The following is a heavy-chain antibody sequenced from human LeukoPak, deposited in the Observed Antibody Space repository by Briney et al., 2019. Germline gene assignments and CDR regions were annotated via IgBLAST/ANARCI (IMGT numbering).Heavy chain of an antibody. Sequence: GGSLRLSCAASGFTFSSYGMHWVRQAPGKGLEWVAVISYDGSNKYYADSVKGRFTISRDNSKNTLYLQMNSLRAEDTAVYYCAKDRKVSTRYYYYGMDVWGQGTTVTVSS. CDR3: AKDRKVSTRYYYYGMDV. CDR2: ISYDGSNK. CDR1: GFTFSSYG. D-gene: IGHD1-14*01. J-gene: IGHJ6*02. V-gene: IGHV3-30*18.